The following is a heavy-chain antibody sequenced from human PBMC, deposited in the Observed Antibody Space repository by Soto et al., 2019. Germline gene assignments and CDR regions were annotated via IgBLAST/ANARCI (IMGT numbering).Heavy chain of an antibody. Sequence: ASVKVSCKASGYTYISYSMHWVRQAPGQRLEWMGWINVGNGNTKYSQNFQGRVTINQDTSASTAYMELSSLTSEDTAVYYCAIEKWGSGSRSLVPWGQGTLVTVSS. J-gene: IGHJ5*02. CDR3: AIEKWGSGSRSLVP. CDR1: GYTYISYS. V-gene: IGHV1-3*01. D-gene: IGHD6-19*01. CDR2: INVGNGNT.